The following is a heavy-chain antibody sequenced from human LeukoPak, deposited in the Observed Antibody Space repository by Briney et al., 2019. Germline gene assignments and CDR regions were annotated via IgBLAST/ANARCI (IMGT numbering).Heavy chain of an antibody. CDR2: IDPSDSYT. CDR1: GYSFTTYW. D-gene: IGHD1-26*01. J-gene: IGHJ4*02. V-gene: IGHV5-10-1*01. CDR3: ARHGGGSHYYSDY. Sequence: GESLRISCQGSGYSFTTYWISWVRQMPGKGLEWMGRIDPSDSYTSYSPTFQGHVTISADNSFSTVYLQWSSLKASDTAMYYCARHGGGSHYYSDYWGQGTLVAVSA.